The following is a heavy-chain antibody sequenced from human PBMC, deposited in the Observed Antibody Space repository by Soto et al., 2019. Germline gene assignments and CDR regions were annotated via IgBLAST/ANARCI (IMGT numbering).Heavy chain of an antibody. CDR3: ATWHSVDAFDI. CDR2: INPNSGGT. V-gene: IGHV1-2*04. J-gene: IGHJ3*02. Sequence: ASVKVSCKASGYTFTGYYMQWVRQAPGQGLEWMGWINPNSGGTNYAQKFQGWVTMTRDTSISTAYMELSRRRSNDTAVYYCATWHSVDAFDIWGQGTMVTVSS. CDR1: GYTFTGYY.